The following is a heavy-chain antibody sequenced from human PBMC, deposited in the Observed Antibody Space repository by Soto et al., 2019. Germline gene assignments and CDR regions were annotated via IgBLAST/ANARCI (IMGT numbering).Heavy chain of an antibody. V-gene: IGHV3-30*18. CDR2: IPYDGSSK. CDR1: AFTFSNYV. CDR3: TNGRRQQPPLD. J-gene: IGHJ4*02. Sequence: XGSLRLSCAAAAFTFSNYVMQWVRQAPGKGLEWVAVIPYDGSSKFYADSEGRFTISRDNSKNTLYLQMNSLRAEDTAVYYCTNGRRQQPPLDWGQGALVTVSS. D-gene: IGHD6-13*01.